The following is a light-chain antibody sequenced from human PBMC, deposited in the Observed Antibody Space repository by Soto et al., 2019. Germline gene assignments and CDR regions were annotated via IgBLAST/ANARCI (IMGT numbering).Light chain of an antibody. CDR3: AAWDDSLGAVV. V-gene: IGLV1-47*02. J-gene: IGLJ2*01. CDR2: HNT. CDR1: SSNIGDSY. Sequence: QSVLTQPPSASGTPGQRVTISCSGSSSNIGDSYGYWFQQLPGTAPKLLIHHNTLRPSWVPDRFSGSKSGTSASLAISGLQSDDDSDYYCAAWDDSLGAVVFGGGTKLTVL.